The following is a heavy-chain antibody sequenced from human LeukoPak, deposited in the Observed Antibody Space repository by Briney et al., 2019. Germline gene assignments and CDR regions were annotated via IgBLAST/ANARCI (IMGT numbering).Heavy chain of an antibody. D-gene: IGHD6-6*01. V-gene: IGHV4-34*01. CDR1: GGSFSGYY. CDR3: AREYNWIDY. Sequence: SETLSLTCAVYGGSFSGYYWSWIRQPPGKGLEWIGEINHSGSTNYNPSLKSRVTMSVDTSKNQFSLKLSSVTAADTAVYYCAREYNWIDYWGQGNLVTVSS. CDR2: INHSGST. J-gene: IGHJ5*01.